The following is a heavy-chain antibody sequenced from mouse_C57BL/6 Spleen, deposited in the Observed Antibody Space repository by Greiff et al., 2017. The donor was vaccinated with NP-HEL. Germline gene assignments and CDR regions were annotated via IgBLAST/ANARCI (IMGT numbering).Heavy chain of an antibody. D-gene: IGHD2-4*01. CDR3: ATNYDYDPAWFAY. J-gene: IGHJ3*01. CDR2: ISSGSSTI. CDR1: GFTFSDYG. V-gene: IGHV5-17*01. Sequence: EVKLVESGGGLVKPGGSLKLSCAASGFTFSDYGMHWVRQAPEKGLEWVAYISSGSSTIYYADTVKGRFTISRDNAKNTLFLQMTSLRSEDTAMYYCATNYDYDPAWFAYWGQGTLVTVSA.